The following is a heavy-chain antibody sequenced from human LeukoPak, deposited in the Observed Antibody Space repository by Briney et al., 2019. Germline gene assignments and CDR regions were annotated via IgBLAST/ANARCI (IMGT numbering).Heavy chain of an antibody. CDR1: GGSISSYY. J-gene: IGHJ6*03. Sequence: LETLSLTCTVSGGSISSYYWSWIRQPAGKGLEWIGRIYTRGSTNYNPSLKSRVTMSVDTSKNQFSLKLSSVTAADTAVYYCARAGKSGDLLYYYYMDVWGKGTTVTVSS. CDR2: IYTRGST. V-gene: IGHV4-4*07. D-gene: IGHD1-26*01. CDR3: ARAGKSGDLLYYYYMDV.